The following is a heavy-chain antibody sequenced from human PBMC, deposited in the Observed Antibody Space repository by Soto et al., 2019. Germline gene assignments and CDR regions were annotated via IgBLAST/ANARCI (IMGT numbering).Heavy chain of an antibody. D-gene: IGHD6-13*01. CDR1: GYTFTGYY. J-gene: IGHJ6*03. V-gene: IGHV1-2*04. CDR3: ARAKQQLKERGYYYYYYMDV. CDR2: INPNSGGT. Sequence: ASVKVSCKASGYTFTGYYMHWVRQAPGQGLEWMGWINPNSGGTNYAQKFQGWVTMTRDTSISTAYMGLSRLRSDDTAVYYFARAKQQLKERGYYYYYYMDVWGKGTTVTVSS.